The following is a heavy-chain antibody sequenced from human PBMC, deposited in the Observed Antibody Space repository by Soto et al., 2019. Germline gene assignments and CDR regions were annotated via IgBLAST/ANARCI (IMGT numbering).Heavy chain of an antibody. J-gene: IGHJ6*02. V-gene: IGHV5-51*01. CDR3: ARHGGRRPQLFYYYGMDV. Sequence: LGESLKISCKGSGYSFTSYWIGWVRQMPGKGLEWMGIIYPGDSDIRYSPSFEGQVTISADKSISTAFLQWSSLRASDTAMYYCARHGGRRPQLFYYYGMDVWGQGTTVTVSS. CDR1: GYSFTSYW. CDR2: IYPGDSDI. D-gene: IGHD3-16*01.